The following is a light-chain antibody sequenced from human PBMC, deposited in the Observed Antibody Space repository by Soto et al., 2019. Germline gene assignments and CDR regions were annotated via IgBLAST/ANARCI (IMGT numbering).Light chain of an antibody. J-gene: IGKJ1*01. CDR1: QSVSSSY. Sequence: EIVLTQSPATQSLSPGERATLSCGASQSVSSSYLAWYQQKPGLAPRLLIYDASSRATGIPDRFSGSGSGTDFTLTISRLEPEHFAVYYCQQYGSSPQTFGQGTKVEIK. CDR2: DAS. CDR3: QQYGSSPQT. V-gene: IGKV3D-20*01.